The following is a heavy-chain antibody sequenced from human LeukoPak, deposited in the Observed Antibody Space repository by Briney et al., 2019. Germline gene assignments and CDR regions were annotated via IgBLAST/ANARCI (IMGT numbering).Heavy chain of an antibody. V-gene: IGHV4-4*07. D-gene: IGHD3-10*01. CDR3: ARSCGWFGEFSTCVTSNFDY. Sequence: SETLSLTCTVSGGSISSYYWSWIRQPAGKGLEWIGRIYTSGSTNYNPSLKSRVTISVDKSKNQFSLKLSSVTAADTAVYYCARSCGWFGEFSTCVTSNFDYWGQGTLVTVSS. CDR2: IYTSGST. CDR1: GGSISSYY. J-gene: IGHJ4*02.